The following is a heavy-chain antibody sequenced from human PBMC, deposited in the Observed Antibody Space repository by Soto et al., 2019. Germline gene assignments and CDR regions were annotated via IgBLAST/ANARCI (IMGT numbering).Heavy chain of an antibody. Sequence: PGGSLRLSCAASGFTFSSYAMSWVRQDPGKGLAWVSAISGSGGSTYYADSVKGRFTISRDKSENTLYLQMNSLRAEDTAVYYCAKPWNRRDGSFFDYWGQGTLFAASS. CDR3: AKPWNRRDGSFFDY. J-gene: IGHJ4*02. CDR2: ISGSGGST. CDR1: GFTFSSYA. D-gene: IGHD1-1*01. V-gene: IGHV3-23*01.